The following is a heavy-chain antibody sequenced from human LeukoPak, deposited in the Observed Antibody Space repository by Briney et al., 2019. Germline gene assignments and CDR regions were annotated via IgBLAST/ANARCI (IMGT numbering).Heavy chain of an antibody. CDR1: GYTFTSYS. J-gene: IGHJ6*03. CDR2: ISANNGNT. Sequence: ASVKVSRKASGYTFTSYSISWVRQGPGQGLGWVGWISANNGNTNYAQKPQGRVTMTTDTSTSTAYMELRSLRSDDTAVYYCARGYDFWSGGYYYMDVWGKGTTVTVSS. CDR3: ARGYDFWSGGYYYMDV. V-gene: IGHV1-18*01. D-gene: IGHD3-3*01.